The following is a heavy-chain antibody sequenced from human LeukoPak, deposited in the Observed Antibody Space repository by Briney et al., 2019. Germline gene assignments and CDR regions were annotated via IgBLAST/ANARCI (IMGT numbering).Heavy chain of an antibody. V-gene: IGHV3-23*01. Sequence: GESLRLSCAASGFTFSSYAMSWVRQAPGKGLEWVSAISGSGGSTYYADSVKGRFTISRDNSKNTLYLQMNSLRAEDTAVYYCATSNHSSSSLFYWGQGTLVTVSS. J-gene: IGHJ4*02. CDR2: ISGSGGST. CDR1: GFTFSSYA. D-gene: IGHD6-6*01. CDR3: ATSNHSSSSLFY.